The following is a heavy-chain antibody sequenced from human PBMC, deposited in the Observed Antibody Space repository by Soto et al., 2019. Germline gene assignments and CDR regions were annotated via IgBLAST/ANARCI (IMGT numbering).Heavy chain of an antibody. J-gene: IGHJ3*02. V-gene: IGHV4-59*01. CDR1: GGPISSYY. CDR3: ASADSSYAFDI. CDR2: IYYSGST. Sequence: SETLPLTCTVSGGPISSYYWSWIRQPPEKKLKWSGYIYYSGSTNYNPSLKSRVTISVDTSKNQFSLKLSSVTAADTAVYYCASADSSYAFDIWGQGTMVTVSS. D-gene: IGHD3-22*01.